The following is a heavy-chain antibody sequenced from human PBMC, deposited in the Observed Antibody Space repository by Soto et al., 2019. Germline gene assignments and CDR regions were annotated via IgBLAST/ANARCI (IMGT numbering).Heavy chain of an antibody. CDR2: IYPGDADT. CDR3: GRLVYGDHFGN. CDR1: GYSFTRYW. V-gene: IGHV5-51*01. J-gene: IGHJ4*02. Sequence: GESLKISCKASGYSFTRYWIAWVRQTPGKGLEWIGMIYPGDADTRYSPSFQGQVTISADKSSSTAYLQWSSLQASDSAKYYCGRLVYGDHFGNWGQGTLVTVSS. D-gene: IGHD4-17*01.